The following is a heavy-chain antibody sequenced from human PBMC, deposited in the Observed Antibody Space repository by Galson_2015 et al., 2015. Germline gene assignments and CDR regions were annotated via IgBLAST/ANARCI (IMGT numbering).Heavy chain of an antibody. CDR1: GFTFSSYA. CDR3: ARLEALPFDY. D-gene: IGHD6-6*01. Sequence: SLRLSCAASGFTFSSYAMHWVRQAPGKGLEWVAVISYDGSNKYYADSVKGRFTISRDNSKNTLYLQMNSLRAEDTAVYYCARLEALPFDYWGQGTLVTVSS. V-gene: IGHV3-30-3*01. J-gene: IGHJ4*02. CDR2: ISYDGSNK.